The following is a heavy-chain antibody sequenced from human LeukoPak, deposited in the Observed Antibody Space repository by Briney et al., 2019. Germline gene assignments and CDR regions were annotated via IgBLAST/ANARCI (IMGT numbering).Heavy chain of an antibody. V-gene: IGHV4-59*01. J-gene: IGHJ4*02. CDR3: ARRVGGYGYFDY. CDR2: IYYSGIT. D-gene: IGHD5-12*01. Sequence: SETLSLTCTVSGGSISSYYWIGIRQPPGKGLEWIGYIYYSGITNYNPSLKSRVTISVDTSKNQFSLQLSSVTAADTAVYYCARRVGGYGYFDYWGQGTLVTVSS. CDR1: GGSISSYY.